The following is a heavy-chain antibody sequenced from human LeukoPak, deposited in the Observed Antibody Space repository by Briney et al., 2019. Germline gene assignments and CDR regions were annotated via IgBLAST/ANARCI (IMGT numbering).Heavy chain of an antibody. CDR2: IYYTGKT. Sequence: KPSETLSLTCTVSGDSVSNGNYYWSWLRQPPGKALEWIGYIYYTGKTYYNPSLEGRVTILVDTSRNHFSVKLSSVTAADTAVYYCARTYSYGLNWFDPWGQGTLVTVSS. D-gene: IGHD5-18*01. CDR1: GDSVSNGNYY. J-gene: IGHJ5*02. CDR3: ARTYSYGLNWFDP. V-gene: IGHV4-61*03.